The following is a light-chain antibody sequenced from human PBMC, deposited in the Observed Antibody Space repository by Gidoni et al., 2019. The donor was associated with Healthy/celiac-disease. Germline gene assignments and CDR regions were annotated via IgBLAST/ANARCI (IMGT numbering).Light chain of an antibody. Sequence: EIGLTQSPGTLSLSPGERATLSCRASQSVSSSYLAWYQQKPGQAPSLLIYGASSRATGIPDRFSGSGSGTDFTLTISRLEPEDFAVYYCQQYGSSPGTFGQGTKVDIK. CDR2: GAS. V-gene: IGKV3-20*01. CDR1: QSVSSSY. J-gene: IGKJ1*01. CDR3: QQYGSSPGT.